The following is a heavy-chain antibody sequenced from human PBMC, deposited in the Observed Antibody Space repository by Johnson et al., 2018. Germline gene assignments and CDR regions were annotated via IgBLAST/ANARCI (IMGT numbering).Heavy chain of an antibody. CDR2: IRSKAYGGTT. CDR3: TRGAGYSGDYLVFGYSYYLDG. J-gene: IGHJ6*03. D-gene: IGHD5-12*01. CDR1: GFTFGDYA. V-gene: IGHV3-49*03. Sequence: EVQLVETGGGLVQPGRSLRLSCTASGFTFGDYAMSWFRQAPGKGLEWVGFIRSKAYGGTTEYAASVKGRFTISRDDSKSIAYLQMNSLKTEDTAVYYCTRGAGYSGDYLVFGYSYYLDGWGKGTTVTVSS.